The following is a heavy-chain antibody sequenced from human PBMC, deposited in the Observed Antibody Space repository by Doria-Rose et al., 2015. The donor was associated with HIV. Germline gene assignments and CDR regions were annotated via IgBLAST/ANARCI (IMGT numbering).Heavy chain of an antibody. D-gene: IGHD1-26*01. Sequence: QVQLQESGPGLVKPSETLSXTCSVSGGFISHYYWSWIRQPPGKGLEYIGDIFYTGSTNYSPYLKSRVSISIDTSKNKFSLRLSSVTAADTAVYYCARVLSGTYDYWGQGTLVTVSS. V-gene: IGHV4-59*01. J-gene: IGHJ4*02. CDR1: GGFISHYY. CDR2: IFYTGST. CDR3: ARVLSGTYDY.